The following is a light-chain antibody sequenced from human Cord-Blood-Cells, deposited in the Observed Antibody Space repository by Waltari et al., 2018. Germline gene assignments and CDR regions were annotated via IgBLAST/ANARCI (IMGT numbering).Light chain of an antibody. CDR3: QSYDSSLSGSV. Sequence: QSVLTPPPSVSGPPGQRVTISCTGTSSNIGAGYDVHWYQQLPGTPPKLLIYGNINRPSGVPDRFSCSKSGTSASLAITGLQAEDEADYYCQSYDSSLSGSVFGGGTKLTVL. CDR1: SSNIGAGYD. J-gene: IGLJ3*02. CDR2: GNI. V-gene: IGLV1-40*01.